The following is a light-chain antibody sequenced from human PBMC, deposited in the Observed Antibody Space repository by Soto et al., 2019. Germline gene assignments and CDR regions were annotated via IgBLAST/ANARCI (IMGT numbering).Light chain of an antibody. Sequence: QSALTQPRSVSGSPGQSVTISCTGTSSDVGGYNYVSWYQQYPGEAPKLMIYDVSKRRSGVPDRFSGSKSGNTASLTISGLQAEDEADYYCCSFAGTYTYWVFGGGTKLTVL. CDR1: SSDVGGYNY. V-gene: IGLV2-11*01. CDR2: DVS. CDR3: CSFAGTYTYWV. J-gene: IGLJ3*02.